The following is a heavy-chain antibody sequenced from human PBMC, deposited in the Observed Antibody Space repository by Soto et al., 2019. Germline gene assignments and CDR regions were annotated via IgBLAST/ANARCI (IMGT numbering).Heavy chain of an antibody. D-gene: IGHD1-1*01. J-gene: IGHJ4*02. CDR1: GYNFTKYY. CDR2: INPSARSA. V-gene: IGHV1-46*04. Sequence: ASGKVSCKASGYNFTKYYLQWVRQARGQGLEWVAIINPSARSASYAQTLRGRLTMARDTSTTTLYLQLSRLTSEDTAVYYCARDNSAANGVLDHWGLGTLVTVSS. CDR3: ARDNSAANGVLDH.